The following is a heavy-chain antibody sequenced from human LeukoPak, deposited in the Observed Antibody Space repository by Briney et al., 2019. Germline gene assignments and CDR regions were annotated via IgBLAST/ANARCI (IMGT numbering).Heavy chain of an antibody. Sequence: ASVKVSCKASGGTFGSYAISWVRQAPGQGLEWMGRIIPIFGTANYAQKFQGRVTITTDESTSTAYMELSSLRSEDTAVYYCARRSYSNYEGFDYWGQGTLVTVSS. J-gene: IGHJ4*02. V-gene: IGHV1-69*05. CDR1: GGTFGSYA. D-gene: IGHD4-11*01. CDR2: IIPIFGTA. CDR3: ARRSYSNYEGFDY.